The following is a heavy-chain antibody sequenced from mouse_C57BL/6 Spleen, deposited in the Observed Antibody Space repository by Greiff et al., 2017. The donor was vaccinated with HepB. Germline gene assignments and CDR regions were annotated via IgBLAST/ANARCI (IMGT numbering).Heavy chain of an antibody. CDR2: IYPGSGST. V-gene: IGHV1-55*01. CDR3: AREGAKALYFDY. D-gene: IGHD3-3*01. Sequence: VQLQQPGAELVKPGASVKMSCKASGYTFTSYWITWVKQRPGQGLEWIGDIYPGSGSTNYNEKFKSKATLTVDTSSSTAYMQLSSLTSEDSAVYYCAREGAKALYFDYWGQGTTLTVSS. J-gene: IGHJ2*01. CDR1: GYTFTSYW.